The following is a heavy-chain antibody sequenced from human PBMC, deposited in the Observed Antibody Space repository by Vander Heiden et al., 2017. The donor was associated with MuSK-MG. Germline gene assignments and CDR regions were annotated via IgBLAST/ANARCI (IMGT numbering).Heavy chain of an antibody. CDR2: LYSSGNT. CDR3: AKKGESDSYAFDI. J-gene: IGHJ3*02. Sequence: QLQLQESGPGLVKPSETLSLTCGVSGGSISSSTYYWGWIRQPPGKGREWSGRLYSSGNTYYNPALKSRVTISVDTSKKQVSLKVTSVTAADTAVYYSAKKGESDSYAFDIWGQGTMVIVSS. V-gene: IGHV4-39*01. D-gene: IGHD3-3*01. CDR1: GGSISSSTYY.